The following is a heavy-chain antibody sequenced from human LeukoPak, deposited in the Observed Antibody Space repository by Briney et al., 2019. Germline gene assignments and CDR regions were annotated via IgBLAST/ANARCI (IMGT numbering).Heavy chain of an antibody. CDR2: IYYSGST. CDR3: ASYYSSSSRGHYYGMDV. V-gene: IGHV4-39*01. CDR1: GGSISSSSYY. Sequence: ETLSLTCTVSGGSISSSSYYWGWIRQPPGKGLEWIGSIYYSGSTYYNPSLKSRVTISVDTSKNQFSLKLSSVTAADTAVYYCASYYSSSSRGHYYGMDVWGQGTTVTVSS. J-gene: IGHJ6*02. D-gene: IGHD6-6*01.